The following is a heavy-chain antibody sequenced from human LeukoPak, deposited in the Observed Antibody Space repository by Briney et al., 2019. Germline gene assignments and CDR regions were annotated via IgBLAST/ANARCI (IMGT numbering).Heavy chain of an antibody. J-gene: IGHJ4*02. Sequence: GGSLRLSCAASGFTFSSYAMSWVRQAPGKGLEWVSAISGSGGNTYYADSVKGRFTVSRDNSKNTLYLQMNSLRAEDTAVYYCAGSIAAAVKWGQGTLVTVSS. CDR2: ISGSGGNT. D-gene: IGHD6-13*01. CDR1: GFTFSSYA. CDR3: AGSIAAAVK. V-gene: IGHV3-23*01.